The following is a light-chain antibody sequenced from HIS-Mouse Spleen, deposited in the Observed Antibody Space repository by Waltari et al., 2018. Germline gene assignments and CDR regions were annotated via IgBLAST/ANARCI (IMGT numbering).Light chain of an antibody. J-gene: IGLJ1*01. CDR3: CSYAGSYTGV. V-gene: IGLV2-11*01. CDR1: SSDVGGYNY. CDR2: DVS. Sequence: QSALTQPRSVSGSPAQSVTISCTGTSSDVGGYNYVSWYQQHPGKPPKLMIYDVSKRPSGVPDRFSGSKSGNTASLTISGLQAEDEADYYCCSYAGSYTGVFGTGTKVTVL.